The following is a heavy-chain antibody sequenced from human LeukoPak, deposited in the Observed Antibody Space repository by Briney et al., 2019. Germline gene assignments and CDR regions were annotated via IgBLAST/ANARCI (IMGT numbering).Heavy chain of an antibody. V-gene: IGHV4-59*01. Sequence: PSETLSLTCTVSGGSISSYYWGWIRQPPGKGLEWIGYIYYSGSTNYNPSLKSRVTISVDTSKNQFSLKLSSVTAADTAVYYCARSHSVWTSFDYWGQGTLVTVSS. CDR1: GGSISSYY. CDR2: IYYSGST. CDR3: ARSHSVWTSFDY. D-gene: IGHD3/OR15-3a*01. J-gene: IGHJ4*02.